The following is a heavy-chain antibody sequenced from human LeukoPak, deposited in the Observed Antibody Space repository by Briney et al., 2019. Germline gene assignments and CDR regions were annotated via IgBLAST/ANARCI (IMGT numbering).Heavy chain of an antibody. CDR2: INPNSAYT. CDR1: GYTFTYYY. V-gene: IGHV1-2*02. CDR3: ARDRAGWLQFAAANDAFDI. Sequence: ASVKVSCKASGYTFTYYYMHWVRQAPGQGLEWMGWINPNSAYTNYAQKFQGRVTMTRDTSISTAYMELSRLRSDDTAVYYCARDRAGWLQFAAANDAFDIWGQGTMVTVSS. D-gene: IGHD5-24*01. J-gene: IGHJ3*02.